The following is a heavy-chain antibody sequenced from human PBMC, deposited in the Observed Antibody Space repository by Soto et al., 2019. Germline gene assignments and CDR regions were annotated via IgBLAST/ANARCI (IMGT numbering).Heavy chain of an antibody. J-gene: IGHJ4*02. V-gene: IGHV3-23*01. CDR2: IIGSGRKT. CDR3: AKNGLNDSPSAIDS. D-gene: IGHD1-1*01. Sequence: GGSLRLSCAASGFTFSSHDMSWVRQTPGKGLHWVSGIIGSGRKTYYTDSVRGRFTISRDNSKNTVFLRLNSLRSEDTAVYFCAKNGLNDSPSAIDSWGPGTLVTVSS. CDR1: GFTFSSHD.